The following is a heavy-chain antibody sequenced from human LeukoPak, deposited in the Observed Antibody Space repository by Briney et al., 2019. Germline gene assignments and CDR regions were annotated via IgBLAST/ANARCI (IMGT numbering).Heavy chain of an antibody. D-gene: IGHD6-6*01. CDR3: ARDHRMSIGPQYFQH. Sequence: TGGSLRLSCAASGFTFSSYAMSWVRQAPGKGLEWVAVISYDGSNKYYADSVKGRFTISRDNSKNTLYLQMNSLRAEDTAVYYCARDHRMSIGPQYFQHWGQGTLVTVSS. CDR1: GFTFSSYA. CDR2: ISYDGSNK. V-gene: IGHV3-30-3*01. J-gene: IGHJ1*01.